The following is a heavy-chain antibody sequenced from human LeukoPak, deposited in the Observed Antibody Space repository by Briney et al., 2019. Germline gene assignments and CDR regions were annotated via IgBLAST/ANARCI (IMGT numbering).Heavy chain of an antibody. D-gene: IGHD6-19*01. Sequence: GGSLRLSCAAPGFTFSSYWMSWVRQAPGKGLEWVANIKQDGSEKYYVDSVKGRFTISRDNAKNSLYLQMNSLRAEDTAVYYCARDSRSSGWYWGQGTLVTVSS. V-gene: IGHV3-7*03. CDR3: ARDSRSSGWY. CDR1: GFTFSSYW. J-gene: IGHJ4*02. CDR2: IKQDGSEK.